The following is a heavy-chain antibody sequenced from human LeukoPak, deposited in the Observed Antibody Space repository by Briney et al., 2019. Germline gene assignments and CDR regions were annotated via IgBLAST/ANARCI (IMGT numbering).Heavy chain of an antibody. Sequence: ASVKVSCKASGYXFTGYYIHWVRQAPGQGLEWMGWINPNSGGTNYAQKFQGRVTMTRDTSVSTAYMELSRLRSDDTAVYYCARVRYSGYDYDYWGQGTLVTVSS. CDR3: ARVRYSGYDYDY. J-gene: IGHJ4*02. CDR2: INPNSGGT. D-gene: IGHD5-12*01. V-gene: IGHV1-2*02. CDR1: GYXFTGYY.